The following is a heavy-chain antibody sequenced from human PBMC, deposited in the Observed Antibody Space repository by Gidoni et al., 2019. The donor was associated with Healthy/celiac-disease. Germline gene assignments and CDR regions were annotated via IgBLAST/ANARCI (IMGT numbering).Heavy chain of an antibody. CDR3: ARDGDSSPGWFDP. CDR1: GFTFSDYY. J-gene: IGHJ5*02. D-gene: IGHD6-13*01. Sequence: QVQLVEAGGGLVKPGGSLRLSCAASGFTFSDYYMSWIRQAPGKGLEWVSYISSSSSYTNYADSVKGRFTISRDNAKNSLYLQMNSLRAEDTAVYYCARDGDSSPGWFDPWGQGTLVTVSS. CDR2: ISSSSSYT. V-gene: IGHV3-11*06.